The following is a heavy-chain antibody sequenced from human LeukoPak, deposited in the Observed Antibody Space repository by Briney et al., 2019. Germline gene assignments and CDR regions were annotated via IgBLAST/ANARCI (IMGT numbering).Heavy chain of an antibody. CDR3: VGGNYWFDP. J-gene: IGHJ5*02. CDR1: GDSVSSNSAA. Sequence: SQTLSLTCAISGDSVSSNSAAWTWIRQSPSRGLEWLGRTYYRSKWYNDYAVSVKSRITINPDTSKNQFSLQLNSMTPENTAVYYCVGGNYWFDPWGQGTLVTVSS. V-gene: IGHV6-1*01. CDR2: TYYRSKWYN. D-gene: IGHD1-26*01.